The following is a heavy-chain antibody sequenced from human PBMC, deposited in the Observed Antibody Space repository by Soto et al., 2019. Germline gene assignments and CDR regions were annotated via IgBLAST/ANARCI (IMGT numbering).Heavy chain of an antibody. CDR3: ARGSRFGELAHLYYYYGMDV. D-gene: IGHD3-10*01. Sequence: GGSLRLSCAASGFTFSSYSMNWVRQAPGKGLEWVSYISSSSSTIYYADSVKGRFTIPRDNAKNSLYLQMNSLRDEETAVYYCARGSRFGELAHLYYYYGMDVWGQGTTVTVSS. CDR2: ISSSSSTI. J-gene: IGHJ6*02. V-gene: IGHV3-48*02. CDR1: GFTFSSYS.